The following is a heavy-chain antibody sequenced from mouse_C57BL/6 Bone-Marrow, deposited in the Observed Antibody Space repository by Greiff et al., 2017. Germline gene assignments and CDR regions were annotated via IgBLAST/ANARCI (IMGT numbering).Heavy chain of an antibody. CDR1: GYTFTSYW. CDR3: ARSGNYYGSSYWYFDV. D-gene: IGHD1-1*01. V-gene: IGHV1-64*01. Sequence: QVQLKQPGAELVKPGASVKLSCKASGYTFTSYWMHWVKQRPGQGLEWIGMIHPNSGSTNYNEKFKSKATLTVDKSSSTAYMQLSSLTSEDSAVYYCARSGNYYGSSYWYFDVWGTGTTVNVSS. CDR2: IHPNSGST. J-gene: IGHJ1*03.